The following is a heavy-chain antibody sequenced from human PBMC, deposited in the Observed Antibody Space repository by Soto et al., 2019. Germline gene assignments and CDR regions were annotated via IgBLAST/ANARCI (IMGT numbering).Heavy chain of an antibody. Sequence: QVQLVQYGAEVKKPGASVKISCKASGYTFTRYTMNWVRQAPGQRLEWMGWINPDNGNTKSSQKFQDRVIITRDTSASTAYMDLSSLISEDTAVYYCARGIATGQLEPWGQGNLVTVS. J-gene: IGHJ5*02. D-gene: IGHD2-15*01. V-gene: IGHV1-3*01. CDR3: ARGIATGQLEP. CDR1: GYTFTRYT. CDR2: INPDNGNT.